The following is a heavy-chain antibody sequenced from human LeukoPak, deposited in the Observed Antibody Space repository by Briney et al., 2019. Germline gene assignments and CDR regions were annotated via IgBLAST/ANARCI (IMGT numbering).Heavy chain of an antibody. Sequence: SQTLSLTCTVSGGSISSGGYYWSWIRQHPGKGLEWIGYIYYSGSTYYNPSLKSRVTISVDTSKNQLSLKLSSVTAADTAVYYCARGPEYSSGPYFDYWGQGTLVTVSS. CDR3: ARGPEYSSGPYFDY. J-gene: IGHJ4*02. D-gene: IGHD6-25*01. CDR1: GGSISSGGYY. V-gene: IGHV4-31*03. CDR2: IYYSGST.